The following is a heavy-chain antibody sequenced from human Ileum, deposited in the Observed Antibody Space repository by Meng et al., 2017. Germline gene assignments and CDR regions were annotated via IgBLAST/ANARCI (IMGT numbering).Heavy chain of an antibody. Sequence: GERVESGGEVKKPVALVKVSCKASGYTFRSYDINWVRQATGQGLEWMGWMNPNSGNTNYAQKFHGRVTMTRNTSISTAYLELSSLISEDTAIYYCAGRRPYGDYPISNYWGQGTLVTVSS. CDR1: GYTFRSYD. CDR3: AGRRPYGDYPISNY. D-gene: IGHD4-17*01. V-gene: IGHV1-8*01. J-gene: IGHJ4*02. CDR2: MNPNSGNT.